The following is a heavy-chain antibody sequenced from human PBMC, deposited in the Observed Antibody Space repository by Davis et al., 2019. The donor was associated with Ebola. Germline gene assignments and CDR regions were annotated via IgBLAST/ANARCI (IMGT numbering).Heavy chain of an antibody. V-gene: IGHV3-23*01. J-gene: IGHJ3*02. CDR1: GFTFSSYA. Sequence: GESLKISCAASGFTFSSYAMSWVRQAPGKGLEWVSAISGSGGSTYYADSVKGRFTISRDNSKNTLYLQMNSLRAEDTAVYYCANLSGGEMYAFDIWGQGTMVTVSS. D-gene: IGHD1-14*01. CDR2: ISGSGGST. CDR3: ANLSGGEMYAFDI.